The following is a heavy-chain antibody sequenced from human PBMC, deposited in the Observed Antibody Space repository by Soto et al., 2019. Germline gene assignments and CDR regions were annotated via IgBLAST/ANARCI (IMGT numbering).Heavy chain of an antibody. V-gene: IGHV4-39*07. CDR3: ARDLRYCSGGSCQVSNWFDP. Sequence: PSETLSLTCTVSGVSISSSSYYWGWIRQPPGKGLEWIGYIYHSGSTYYNPSLKSRVTISIDRSKNQLSLKLSSVTAADTAVYYCARDLRYCSGGSCQVSNWFDPWGQGTLVTVSS. CDR1: GVSISSSSYY. CDR2: IYHSGST. J-gene: IGHJ5*02. D-gene: IGHD2-15*01.